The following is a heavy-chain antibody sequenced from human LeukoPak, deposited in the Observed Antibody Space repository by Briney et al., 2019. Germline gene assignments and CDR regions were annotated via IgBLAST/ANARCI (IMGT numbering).Heavy chain of an antibody. CDR1: GFTFSAYW. V-gene: IGHV3-7*03. D-gene: IGHD6-13*01. CDR2: INPDGSEK. Sequence: PGRSLRLSCAASGFTFSAYWMTWVRQAPGKGLEWVADINPDGSEKRYVDSVKGRFTNSRDNAKNSLFLQMSSLRAEDTAVYYCARDSGWYRFDSWGQGTLVTVSS. J-gene: IGHJ4*02. CDR3: ARDSGWYRFDS.